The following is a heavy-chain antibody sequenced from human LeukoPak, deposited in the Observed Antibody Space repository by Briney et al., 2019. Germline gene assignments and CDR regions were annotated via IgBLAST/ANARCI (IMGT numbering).Heavy chain of an antibody. CDR3: TRRGTRAVAGTEYTFDY. CDR1: GFTFSGSA. CDR2: IRSKANSYAT. J-gene: IGHJ4*02. V-gene: IGHV3-73*01. D-gene: IGHD6-19*01. Sequence: QSGGSLRLSCAASGFTFSGSAMHWVRQASGKGLEWVGRIRSKANSYATAYAASVKGRFTISRDDSKNTAYLQMNSLKTEDTAVYDCTRRGTRAVAGTEYTFDYWGQGTLVTVSS.